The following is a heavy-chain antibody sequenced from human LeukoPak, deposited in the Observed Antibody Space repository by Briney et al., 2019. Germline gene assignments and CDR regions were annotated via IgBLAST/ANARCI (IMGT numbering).Heavy chain of an antibody. D-gene: IGHD4-17*01. V-gene: IGHV3-30*04. CDR2: ISYDGSNK. J-gene: IGHJ6*04. CDR1: GFTFSSYA. Sequence: SGRSLRLSCAASGFTFSSYAMHWVRQAPGKGLEWVAVISYDGSNKYYADSVKGRFTISRDNSKNTLYLQMNSLRAEDTAVYYCARHPYGDSPHGMDVWGKGTTVTVSS. CDR3: ARHPYGDSPHGMDV.